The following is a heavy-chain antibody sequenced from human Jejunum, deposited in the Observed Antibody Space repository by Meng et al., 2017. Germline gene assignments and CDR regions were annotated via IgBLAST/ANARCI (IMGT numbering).Heavy chain of an antibody. J-gene: IGHJ4*02. V-gene: IGHV4-4*02. Sequence: QVQVQESGPGLVKPSGTLSLTCAISGGSIGSDNWWNWVRQPPGKGLEWIGEIYHSGSTNYNPSLKSRVTISVDTSKNQFSLNLGSVTAPDTAVYYCARRRFDGVSHHFDYWGQGTLVTVSS. D-gene: IGHD2-8*01. CDR2: IYHSGST. CDR3: ARRRFDGVSHHFDY. CDR1: GGSIGSDNW.